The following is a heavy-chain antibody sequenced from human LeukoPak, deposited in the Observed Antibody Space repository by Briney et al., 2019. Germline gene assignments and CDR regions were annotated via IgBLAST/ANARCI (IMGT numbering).Heavy chain of an antibody. J-gene: IGHJ4*02. CDR2: ITTTSSTT. D-gene: IGHD6-13*01. CDR3: ASGPTPGVAAAADY. V-gene: IGHV3-48*01. CDR1: GFTFSGYS. Sequence: GGSLRLSCAASGFTFSGYSMHWVRQAPGKGLEWISYITTTSSTTYYIDSVEGRFTISRDNARNSLYLQMNSLRADDTAVYYRASGPTPGVAAAADYWGQGALVTVSS.